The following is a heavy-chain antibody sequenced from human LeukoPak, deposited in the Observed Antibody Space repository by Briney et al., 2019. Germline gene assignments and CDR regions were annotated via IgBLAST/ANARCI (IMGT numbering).Heavy chain of an antibody. Sequence: GGSLRLSCAASGFTFNDYGMSWVRQAPGKGLEWVSGINWNGGRRGYADSVKGRFTISRDNAKNSLDVQMNSLRAEDTALDYYARKFWLRSDGFDIWGQGTMVTVSS. V-gene: IGHV3-20*04. D-gene: IGHD5-12*01. CDR3: ARKFWLRSDGFDI. J-gene: IGHJ3*02. CDR1: GFTFNDYG. CDR2: INWNGGRR.